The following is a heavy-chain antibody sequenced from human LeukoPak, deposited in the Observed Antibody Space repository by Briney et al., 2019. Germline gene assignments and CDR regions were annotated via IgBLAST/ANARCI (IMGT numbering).Heavy chain of an antibody. CDR1: GYTFTGYY. D-gene: IGHD3-3*01. J-gene: IGHJ3*02. CDR2: INPNSGGT. Sequence: ASVKVSCKASGYTFTGYYMHWVRQAPGQGLEWMGWINPNSGGTNYAQKFQGRVTMTRDTSISTAYMELSRLRSDDTAVYYCASSGPTIFGVVILDAFDIWGQGTMFTVSS. CDR3: ASSGPTIFGVVILDAFDI. V-gene: IGHV1-2*02.